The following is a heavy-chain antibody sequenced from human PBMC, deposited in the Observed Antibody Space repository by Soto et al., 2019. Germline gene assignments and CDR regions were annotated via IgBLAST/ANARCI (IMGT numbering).Heavy chain of an antibody. CDR3: TRDMGYGDY. V-gene: IGHV3-33*01. CDR2: IWYDGSNK. D-gene: IGHD1-1*01. CDR1: GFTFSSYG. J-gene: IGHJ4*02. Sequence: PGGSLRLSCAASGFTFSSYGMHWVRQAPGKGLEWVAVIWYDGSNKYYADSVKGRFTISRDDSKSIAYLQMNSLKTEDTAVYYCTRDMGYGDYWGQGTLVTVSS.